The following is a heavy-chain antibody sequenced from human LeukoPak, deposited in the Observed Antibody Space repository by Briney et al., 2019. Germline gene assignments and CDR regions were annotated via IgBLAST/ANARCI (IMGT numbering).Heavy chain of an antibody. D-gene: IGHD4-23*01. Sequence: SVKVSCKASGGTFSSYAISWVRQAPGQGLEWMGGIIPIFGTANYAQKLQGRVTMTTDTSTSTAYMELRSLRSDDTAVYYCARRDGGGWYYGMDVWGQGTTVTVSS. CDR3: ARRDGGGWYYGMDV. V-gene: IGHV1-69*05. J-gene: IGHJ6*02. CDR1: GGTFSSYA. CDR2: IIPIFGTA.